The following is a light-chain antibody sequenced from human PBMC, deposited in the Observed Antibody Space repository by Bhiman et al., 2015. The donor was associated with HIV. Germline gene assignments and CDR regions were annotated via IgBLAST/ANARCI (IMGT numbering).Light chain of an antibody. Sequence: QSALTQPASVSGSPGQSITISCTGTSSDVGGYNYVSWYQQHPGKAPKLMIYDVSKRPSGVSNRFSGSRSGTTASLTISGLQAEDEADYYCSSYTTSRTYVFGTGTMVTVL. CDR2: DVS. J-gene: IGLJ1*01. CDR1: SSDVGGYNY. V-gene: IGLV2-14*01. CDR3: SSYTTSRTYV.